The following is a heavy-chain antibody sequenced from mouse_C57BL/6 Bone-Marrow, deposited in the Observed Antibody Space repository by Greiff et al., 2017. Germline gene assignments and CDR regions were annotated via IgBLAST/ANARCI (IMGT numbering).Heavy chain of an antibody. Sequence: VQGVESGAELVRPGASVTLSCKASGYTFTDYEMHWVKQTPVHGLEWIGAIDPETGGTAYNQKFKGKAILTADKSSSTAYMELRSLTSEDSAVYYCTRWEGFAYWGQGTLVTVSA. CDR2: IDPETGGT. CDR3: TRWEGFAY. CDR1: GYTFTDYE. J-gene: IGHJ3*01. D-gene: IGHD4-1*01. V-gene: IGHV1-15*01.